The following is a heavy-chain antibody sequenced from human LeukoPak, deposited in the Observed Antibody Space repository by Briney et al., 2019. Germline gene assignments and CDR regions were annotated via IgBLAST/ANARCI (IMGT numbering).Heavy chain of an antibody. CDR2: MLYSGSI. V-gene: IGHV4-59*01. J-gene: IGHJ5*02. D-gene: IGHD3-3*01. CDR3: ARGPIFGIIKNWFDP. Sequence: PSETLSLTCTVSGGSISNYYWSWIRHPPGKGLEWIGYMLYSGSINYNPSLKSRVTISVDMSKNQFSLNLSSVTAADTAIYYCARGPIFGIIKNWFDPWGQGTLVTVSS. CDR1: GGSISNYY.